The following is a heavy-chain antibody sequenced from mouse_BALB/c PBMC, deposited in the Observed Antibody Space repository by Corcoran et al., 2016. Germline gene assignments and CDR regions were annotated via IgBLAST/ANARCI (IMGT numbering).Heavy chain of an antibody. CDR2: IYWDDDK. Sequence: QVTLKESGPGILQPSQTLSLTCSFSGFSLSTSGMGVSWIRQPSGKGLEWLAHIYWDDDKRYNPSLKSRLTISKYTSSNQVFLKITSVDTADTATYYCARSYYDYDYWGQGTTLTVSS. CDR3: ARSYYDYDY. CDR1: GFSLSTSGMG. J-gene: IGHJ2*01. D-gene: IGHD2-4*01. V-gene: IGHV8-12*01.